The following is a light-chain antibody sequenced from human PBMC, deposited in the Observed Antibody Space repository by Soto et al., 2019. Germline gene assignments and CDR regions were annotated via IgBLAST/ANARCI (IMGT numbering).Light chain of an antibody. CDR3: KQYNSYPLT. CDR1: QRINSW. J-gene: IGKJ4*01. Sequence: DIQMTQSTSTLSASVGDRVTITCRASQRINSWLAWYQQKPGKAPKLLIYKASSLEIGVPSRFSGSGSGTEFTLTISSLQPDDFASYYCKQYNSYPLTFGGGTKVEIK. CDR2: KAS. V-gene: IGKV1-5*03.